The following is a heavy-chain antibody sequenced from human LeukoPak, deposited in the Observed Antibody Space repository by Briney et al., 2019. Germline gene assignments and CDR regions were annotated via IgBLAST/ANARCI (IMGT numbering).Heavy chain of an antibody. CDR3: ARVDSTYGYAGGNYFDS. Sequence: KPSETLSLTCSVSGGSISSYYWSWIRQPPGKGLEWIGYIYYSGRTSYNPSLKSRVTISIDTSKNQFSLRLSSVTAADTAVYYCARVDSTYGYAGGNYFDSWGQGTLVTVSS. V-gene: IGHV4-59*01. CDR2: IYYSGRT. CDR1: GGSISSYY. J-gene: IGHJ4*02. D-gene: IGHD4-11*01.